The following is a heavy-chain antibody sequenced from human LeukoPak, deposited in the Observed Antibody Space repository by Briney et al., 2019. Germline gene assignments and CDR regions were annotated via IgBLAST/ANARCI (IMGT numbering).Heavy chain of an antibody. Sequence: SETLSLTCTVSGGSISSYYWSWIRQPPGKGPEWIGYIYYSGSTNYNPSLKSRVTISVDTSKNQFSLKLSSVTAADTAVYYCAAQSNYNYYYYMDVWGKGTTVTVSS. CDR2: IYYSGST. V-gene: IGHV4-59*01. J-gene: IGHJ6*03. D-gene: IGHD4-11*01. CDR1: GGSISSYY. CDR3: AAQSNYNYYYYMDV.